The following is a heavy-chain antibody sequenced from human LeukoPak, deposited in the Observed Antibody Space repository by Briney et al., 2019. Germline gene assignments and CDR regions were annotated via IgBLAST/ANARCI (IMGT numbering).Heavy chain of an antibody. Sequence: PSETLSLTCTVSGGSISSGSYYWSWIRQPAGKGLEWIGRIYSSGSTNYNPSLKSRVTISLDTSKNQFSLKLSSVTAADTAVYYCARVWIASGSYYDDRGAFDYWGQGTLVTVSS. D-gene: IGHD1-26*01. J-gene: IGHJ4*02. V-gene: IGHV4-61*02. CDR1: GGSISSGSYY. CDR2: IYSSGST. CDR3: ARVWIASGSYYDDRGAFDY.